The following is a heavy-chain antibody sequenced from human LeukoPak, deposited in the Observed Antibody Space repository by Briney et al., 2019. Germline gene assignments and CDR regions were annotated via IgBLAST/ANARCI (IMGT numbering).Heavy chain of an antibody. D-gene: IGHD4-23*01. V-gene: IGHV1-18*01. CDR2: ISTYTGRA. CDR1: GCWFILYY. Sequence: GAAVTVSYQPSGCWFILYYIMWVGQAPGRGLDDVEWISTYTGRANYAHKFQGRVSISTDTSTSTAYLALTNLTSSDAGLYYCARANGTNSGTNAFDVWGGGTMVTVA. CDR3: ARANGTNSGTNAFDV. J-gene: IGHJ3*01.